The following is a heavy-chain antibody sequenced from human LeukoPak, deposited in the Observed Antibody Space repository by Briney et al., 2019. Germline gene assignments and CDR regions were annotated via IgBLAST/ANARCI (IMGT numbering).Heavy chain of an antibody. V-gene: IGHV1-2*02. CDR3: ARDTAAQSNGFDP. Sequence: ASVKLSCKASGYTFTGYYMHWVRQTPGQGLEWMGWIKPNRGGTNYAQKFQGRVTMTRDTSISTACMELSRVRSDDTAVYYCARDTAAQSNGFDPWGQGTLVTVSS. CDR1: GYTFTGYY. D-gene: IGHD6-13*01. J-gene: IGHJ5*02. CDR2: IKPNRGGT.